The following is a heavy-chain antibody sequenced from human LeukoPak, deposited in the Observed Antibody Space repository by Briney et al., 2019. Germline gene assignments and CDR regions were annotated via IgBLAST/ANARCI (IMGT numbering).Heavy chain of an antibody. J-gene: IGHJ6*03. D-gene: IGHD1-14*01. CDR2: ISSSSGYI. CDR1: GFTFSSYT. Sequence: GGSLRLSCAASGFTFSSYTMNWVRQAPGKGLEWVSSISSSSGYIYYADSVKGRFTISRDNAKNSLYLQVNSLRAEGTAVYYCARDPRNPPYYYYYYMDVWGKGTTVTVSS. CDR3: ARDPRNPPYYYYYYMDV. V-gene: IGHV3-21*01.